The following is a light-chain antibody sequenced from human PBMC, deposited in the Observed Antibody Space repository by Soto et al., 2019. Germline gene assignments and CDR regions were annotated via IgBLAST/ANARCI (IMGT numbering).Light chain of an antibody. Sequence: QSALTQPPSASGSPGQSVTISCTGTSSDVGGYNYVSWYQQHTGKAPKLMIYEVIKRPSGVPDRFSGPKSGNTASLTVSGLQAEDEADYYCSSYPGTETSYVFGTGTKVTVL. CDR3: SSYPGTETSYV. J-gene: IGLJ1*01. CDR2: EVI. V-gene: IGLV2-8*01. CDR1: SSDVGGYNY.